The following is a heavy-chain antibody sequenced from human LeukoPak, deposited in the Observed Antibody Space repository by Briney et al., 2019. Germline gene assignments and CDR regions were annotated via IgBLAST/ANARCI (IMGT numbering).Heavy chain of an antibody. V-gene: IGHV4-59*08. CDR3: ARNSCPSGSCYDNRGYFDY. CDR2: IYYSGST. CDR1: GGSISSYY. D-gene: IGHD2-15*01. Sequence: SETLSLTCTVSGGSISSYYWSWIRQPPGKGLEWIGYIYYSGSTNYNPSLKSRITISVDTSKNQFSLKLSSVTAADTAVYYCARNSCPSGSCYDNRGYFDYWGQGTLVTVSS. J-gene: IGHJ4*02.